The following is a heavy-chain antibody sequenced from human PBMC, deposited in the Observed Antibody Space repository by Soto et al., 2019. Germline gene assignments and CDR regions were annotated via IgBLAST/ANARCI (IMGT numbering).Heavy chain of an antibody. CDR1: GGSISSSSDY. J-gene: IGHJ3*02. V-gene: IGHV4-39*02. CDR3: ASHDGVGLYDAFDI. CDR2: IYYSGST. Sequence: PSETLSLTCIVSGGSISSSSDYWGWIRHPPGKGLEWIGSIYYSGSTYYNPSLKSRVTISVDTSKNHFSLRLSSVTAADTAVYYCASHDGVGLYDAFDIWGQGTKVTVSS. D-gene: IGHD3-16*01.